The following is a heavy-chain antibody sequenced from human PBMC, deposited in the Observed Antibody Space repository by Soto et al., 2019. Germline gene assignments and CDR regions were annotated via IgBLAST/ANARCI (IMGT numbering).Heavy chain of an antibody. CDR3: ARARNDIVVVPAAIQPGDYYYYYMDV. Sequence: SETLSLTCTVSGGSISSYYWSWIRQPPGKGLEWIGYIYYSGSTYYNPSLKSRVTISVDTSKNQFSLKLSSVTAADTAVYYCARARNDIVVVPAAIQPGDYYYYYMDVWGKVTTVTVSS. CDR2: IYYSGST. J-gene: IGHJ6*03. V-gene: IGHV4-59*12. CDR1: GGSISSYY. D-gene: IGHD2-2*02.